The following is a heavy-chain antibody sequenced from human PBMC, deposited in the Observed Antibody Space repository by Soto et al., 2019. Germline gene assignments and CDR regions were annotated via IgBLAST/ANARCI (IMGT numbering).Heavy chain of an antibody. CDR1: GDSVSSGSYY. CDR2: IYYSGDT. V-gene: IGHV4-61*01. CDR3: ARGYDFWSGQLDF. J-gene: IGHJ4*02. Sequence: QVQLQESGPGLLKPSETLSLTCAVSGDSVSSGSYYWSWIRQPPGKGLEWIGYIYYSGDTIYNPSLKSRVTISVDTSKNQFSLKLSSVTAADTAVYYCARGYDFWSGQLDFWGQGTLVTVSS. D-gene: IGHD3-3*01.